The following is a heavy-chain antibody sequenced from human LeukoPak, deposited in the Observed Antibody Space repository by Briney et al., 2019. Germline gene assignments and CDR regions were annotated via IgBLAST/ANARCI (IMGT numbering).Heavy chain of an antibody. CDR2: IKQGGSEK. CDR1: GFKFSSNW. CDR3: AREGPSVTPYY. Sequence: PGGSLRLSCAASGFKFSSNWMSWVRQAPGKGLEWVANIKQGGSEKYYVDSVEGRFTISRDNAKNSLYLQMNSLRAEDTAVYYCAREGPSVTPYYWGQGTLVTVSS. J-gene: IGHJ4*02. D-gene: IGHD4-17*01. V-gene: IGHV3-7*01.